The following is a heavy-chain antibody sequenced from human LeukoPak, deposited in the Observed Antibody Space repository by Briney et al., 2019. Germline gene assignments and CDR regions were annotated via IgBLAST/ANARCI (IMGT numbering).Heavy chain of an antibody. CDR3: VREAGCGWPLDY. Sequence: PGDSLRLSCATSGFDFGGACGMGWVRQAPEKGLEWVSTISGGGETTHYADSVKGRLTIPRDNARNTLYLQIDRLRPEDTAIYYCVREAGCGWPLDYWGRGTLVTVSS. J-gene: IGHJ4*02. CDR1: GFDFGGACG. V-gene: IGHV3-23*01. CDR2: ISGGGETT. D-gene: IGHD6-19*01.